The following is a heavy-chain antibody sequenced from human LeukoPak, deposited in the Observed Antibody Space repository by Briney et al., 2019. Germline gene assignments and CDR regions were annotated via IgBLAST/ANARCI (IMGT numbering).Heavy chain of an antibody. Sequence: GGSLRLSCAASGFTFSSYAMSWVRQAPGKGLEWVSAISGSGGSTYHADFVKGRFTISRDNSKNTLYLQMNSLRAEDTAVYYCAKSGGRIVGTTPSDYWGQGTLVTVSS. CDR2: ISGSGGST. D-gene: IGHD1-26*01. CDR1: GFTFSSYA. V-gene: IGHV3-23*01. CDR3: AKSGGRIVGTTPSDY. J-gene: IGHJ4*02.